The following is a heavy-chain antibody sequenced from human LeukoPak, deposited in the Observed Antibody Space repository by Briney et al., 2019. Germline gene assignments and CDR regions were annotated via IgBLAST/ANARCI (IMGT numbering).Heavy chain of an antibody. Sequence: GGSLRLSCAASGFTFSSYSMNWVRQAPGKGLEWVSSISSSSSYIYYADSEKGRFTISRDNAKNSLYLQMNSLRAEDTAVYYCARDAVDTAMADYWGQGTLVTVSS. V-gene: IGHV3-21*01. CDR2: ISSSSSYI. CDR1: GFTFSSYS. CDR3: ARDAVDTAMADY. D-gene: IGHD5-18*01. J-gene: IGHJ4*02.